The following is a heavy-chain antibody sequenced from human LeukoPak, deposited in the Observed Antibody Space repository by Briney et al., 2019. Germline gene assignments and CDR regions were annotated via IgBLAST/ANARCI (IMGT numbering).Heavy chain of an antibody. CDR3: ARGGYCTGTNCRNWFDS. J-gene: IGHJ5*01. V-gene: IGHV3-64*01. CDR1: GFTFTSYT. Sequence: PGGSLRLSCAASGFTFTSYTMHWVRQAPGKGLEYVSAISSNGGSAYYANSVKGRFTISRDNSKNTLYLQMGSLRAEDMAVYYCARGGYCTGTNCRNWFDSWGQGTLVTVSS. D-gene: IGHD2-2*01. CDR2: ISSNGGSA.